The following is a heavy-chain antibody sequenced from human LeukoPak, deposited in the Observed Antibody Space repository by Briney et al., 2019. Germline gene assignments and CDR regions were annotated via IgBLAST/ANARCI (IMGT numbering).Heavy chain of an antibody. CDR3: ARSYCSSTSCYQPLIDP. Sequence: PGGSLRLSCAASGFTFSSYAMPWVRQAPGKGLEWVAVISYDGSNKYYADSVKGRFTISRDNSKDTLYLQMNSLRAEDTAVYYCARSYCSSTSCYQPLIDPWGQGTLVTVSS. V-gene: IGHV3-30-3*01. J-gene: IGHJ5*02. CDR2: ISYDGSNK. D-gene: IGHD2-2*01. CDR1: GFTFSSYA.